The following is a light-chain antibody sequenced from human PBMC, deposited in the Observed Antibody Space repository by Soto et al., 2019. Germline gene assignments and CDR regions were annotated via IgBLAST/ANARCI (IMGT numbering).Light chain of an antibody. J-gene: IGKJ3*01. CDR3: QKHDGVPL. CDR1: QDISNH. CDR2: DAS. V-gene: IGKV1-33*01. Sequence: DIQLTQSPSSLSASVGDRVTITCQASQDISNHLNWYQQKPGKAPNLLIYDASDLETGVPSRFSGGGSGTCFIFTINSLQPEDIATYYCQKHDGVPLFGPGTKVEIK.